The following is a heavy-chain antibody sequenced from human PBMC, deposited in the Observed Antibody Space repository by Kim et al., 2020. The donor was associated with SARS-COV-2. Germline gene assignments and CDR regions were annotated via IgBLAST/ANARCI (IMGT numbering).Heavy chain of an antibody. V-gene: IGHV1-24*01. D-gene: IGHD3-10*01. J-gene: IGHJ4*02. CDR1: GYTLTELS. Sequence: ASVKVSCKVSGYTLTELSMHWVRQAPGKGLEWMGGFDPEDGETIYAQKFQGRVTMTEDTSTDTAYMELSSLRSEDTAVYYCATSGFIWFGELLFDYWGQGTLVTVSS. CDR3: ATSGFIWFGELLFDY. CDR2: FDPEDGET.